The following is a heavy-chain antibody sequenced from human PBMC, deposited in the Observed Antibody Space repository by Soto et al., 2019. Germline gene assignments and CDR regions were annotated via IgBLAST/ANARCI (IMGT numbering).Heavy chain of an antibody. Sequence: EVQLVESGGGLVQPGRSLRLSCAASGFTFDDYAMHWVRHAPGKGLEWVSGISWNSGSIGYADSVKGRFTISRANAKNYVYLQMNSLRAEDTALSYCAKAITGDYDVWRGYSLGYYGMDVCGQGNTVTFSS. J-gene: IGHJ6*02. D-gene: IGHD3-3*01. CDR2: ISWNSGSI. CDR1: GFTFDDYA. CDR3: AKAITGDYDVWRGYSLGYYGMDV. V-gene: IGHV3-9*01.